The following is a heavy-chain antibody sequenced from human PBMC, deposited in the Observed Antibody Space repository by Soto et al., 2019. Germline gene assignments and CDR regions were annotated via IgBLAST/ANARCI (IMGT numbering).Heavy chain of an antibody. CDR3: ARGFTSSWYVVY. CDR2: INSDGSST. CDR1: GFTFSVYW. J-gene: IGHJ4*02. Sequence: PGGSLRLSCAASGFTFSVYWIHWVRQAPGKGLVWVSRINSDGSSTTYADSVKGRFTISRDNAKNTRYLQVIGLRAEDTAVDYCARGFTSSWYVVYRGQGNLVT. V-gene: IGHV3-74*01. D-gene: IGHD6-13*01.